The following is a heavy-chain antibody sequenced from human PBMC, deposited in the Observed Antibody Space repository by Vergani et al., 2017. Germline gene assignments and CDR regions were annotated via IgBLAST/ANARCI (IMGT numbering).Heavy chain of an antibody. CDR3: ASVRVRGRQTIDY. Sequence: QVQLQQWGAGLLKPSETLSLTCAVYGGSFSGYYWSWIRQPPGKGLEWIGEINHSGSTNYNPSLKSRVTISVDTSKNQFSLELSSVTAADTAVYYCASVRVRGRQTIDYWGQGTLVTVSS. J-gene: IGHJ4*02. V-gene: IGHV4-34*01. CDR2: INHSGST. D-gene: IGHD3-10*01. CDR1: GGSFSGYY.